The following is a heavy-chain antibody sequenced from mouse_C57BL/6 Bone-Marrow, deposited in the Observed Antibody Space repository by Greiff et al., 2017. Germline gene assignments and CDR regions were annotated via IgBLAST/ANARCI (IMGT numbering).Heavy chain of an antibody. CDR3: ASDGSSYLDY. V-gene: IGHV1-19*01. D-gene: IGHD1-1*01. J-gene: IGHJ2*01. CDR2: INPYNGGT. Sequence: EVQLVESGPVLVKPGASVKMSCKASGYTFTDYYMNWVKQSHGKSLEWIGVINPYNGGTSYNQKFKGKATLTVDKSSSTAYMELNSLTSEDSAVYYCASDGSSYLDYWGQGTTLSVSS. CDR1: GYTFTDYY.